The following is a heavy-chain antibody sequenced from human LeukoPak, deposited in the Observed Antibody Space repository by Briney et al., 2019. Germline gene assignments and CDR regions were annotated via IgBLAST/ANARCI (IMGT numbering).Heavy chain of an antibody. D-gene: IGHD5-18*01. J-gene: IGHJ4*02. Sequence: PGGSLRLSCAASGFTVSSNYMSWVRQAPGKGLEWVSVIYSGGSTYYADSVKGRFTISRDNSKNTLYLQMNSLRAEDTAVYYCTTEGYRYGYHSSDYWRQGTLVTVSS. V-gene: IGHV3-53*01. CDR3: TTEGYRYGYHSSDY. CDR2: IYSGGST. CDR1: GFTVSSNY.